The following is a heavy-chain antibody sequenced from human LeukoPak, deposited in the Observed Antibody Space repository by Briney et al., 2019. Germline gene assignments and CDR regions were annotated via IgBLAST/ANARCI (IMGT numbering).Heavy chain of an antibody. J-gene: IGHJ6*02. CDR1: GGTFSSYA. CDR3: ARGGSSGGDALDV. V-gene: IGHV1-69*04. Sequence: ASVKVSCKASGGTFSSYAISWVRQAPGQGLEWMGRIIPTLGIANYAQKFQGRVTITADKSTSTAYMELSSLRSEDTAVYFCARGGSSGGDALDVWGQGTTVIVSS. D-gene: IGHD6-19*01. CDR2: IIPTLGIA.